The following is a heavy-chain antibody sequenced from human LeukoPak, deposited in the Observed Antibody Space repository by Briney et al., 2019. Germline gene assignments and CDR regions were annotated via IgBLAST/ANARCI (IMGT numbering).Heavy chain of an antibody. CDR1: GGSISSYY. CDR3: ARGGYYYDSSGYWGAFDI. V-gene: IGHV4-59*01. CDR2: IYYSGST. D-gene: IGHD3-22*01. Sequence: PSETLSLTCTVSGGSISSYYWSWIRQPPGKELEWIGYIYYSGSTNYNPSLKSRVTISVDTSKNQFSLKLSSVTAADTAVYYCARGGYYYDSSGYWGAFDIWGQGTMVTVSS. J-gene: IGHJ3*02.